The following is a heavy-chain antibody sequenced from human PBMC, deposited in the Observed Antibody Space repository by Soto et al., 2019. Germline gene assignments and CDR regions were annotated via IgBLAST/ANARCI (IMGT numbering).Heavy chain of an antibody. D-gene: IGHD3-22*01. J-gene: IGHJ4*02. V-gene: IGHV3-15*07. CDR1: GFSFSNAW. CDR3: TYSRDSSARHVDF. CDR2: IKSAANGETT. Sequence: EVQLVESGGGLVKPGGSLRLSCAASGFSFSNAWMKWVRQAPGKGLEWVGRIKSAANGETTDHAAAVKGRFIISRDDSKNMLFLQMDSLIIEDSAVYYCTYSRDSSARHVDFWGQGTLVTVSS.